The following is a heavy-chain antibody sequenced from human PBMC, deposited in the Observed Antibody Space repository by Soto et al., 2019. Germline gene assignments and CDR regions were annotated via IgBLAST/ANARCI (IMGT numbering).Heavy chain of an antibody. CDR2: IIPIFGTA. J-gene: IGHJ5*02. CDR3: ARDHGDYLRSSWFDP. CDR1: GGTFSSYG. Sequence: QVQLVQSGGEVKKPGSSGKVSWKASGGTFSSYGISWVRQAPGQGLEWMGGIIPIFGTANYAQKFQGRVTITADESTSTAYMELSSLRSEDTAVYYCARDHGDYLRSSWFDPWGQGTLVTVSS. V-gene: IGHV1-69*12. D-gene: IGHD4-17*01.